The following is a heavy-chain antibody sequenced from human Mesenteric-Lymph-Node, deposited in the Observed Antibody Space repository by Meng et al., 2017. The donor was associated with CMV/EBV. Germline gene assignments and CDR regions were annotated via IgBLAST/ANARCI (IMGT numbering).Heavy chain of an antibody. J-gene: IGHJ5*01. V-gene: IGHV1-2*02. Sequence: ASVKVSCKASGYTFTSYDINWVRQATGQGLEWMGWINPNSGGTNYAQKFQGRVTMTRDTSISTVYMELTRLKSDYTAIYYCARHGDYYSFDPWGQGTLVTVSS. CDR1: GYTFTSYD. D-gene: IGHD2-21*01. CDR2: INPNSGGT. CDR3: ARHGDYYSFDP.